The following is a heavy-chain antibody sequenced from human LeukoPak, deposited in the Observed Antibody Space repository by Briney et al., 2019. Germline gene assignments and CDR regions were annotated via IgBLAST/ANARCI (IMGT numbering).Heavy chain of an antibody. Sequence: ASVNVSCKASGYTLSTSDITWVRQATGQGLEWMGWMHPDSGNTGYAQKFQGRFTMTGNTSISTAYMELSSLRSEDTAVYYCAIGVEGSGSPEDWGQGTPVTVSS. V-gene: IGHV1-8*01. CDR3: AIGVEGSGSPED. D-gene: IGHD3-10*01. CDR1: GYTLSTSD. J-gene: IGHJ4*02. CDR2: MHPDSGNT.